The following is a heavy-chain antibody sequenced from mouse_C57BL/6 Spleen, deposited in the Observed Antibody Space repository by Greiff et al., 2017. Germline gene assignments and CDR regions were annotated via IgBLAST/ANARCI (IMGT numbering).Heavy chain of an antibody. CDR2: IYPSDSET. V-gene: IGHV1-61*01. J-gene: IGHJ2*01. CDR3: ARDGGYLYFDY. Sequence: QVQLQQPGAELVRPGSSVKLSCKASGYTFTSYWMDWVKQRPGQGLEWIGNIYPSDSETHYNQKFKDKATLTVDKSSSTAYMQLSSLTSEDSAVYYCARDGGYLYFDYWGQGTTLTVSS. CDR1: GYTFTSYW. D-gene: IGHD2-3*01.